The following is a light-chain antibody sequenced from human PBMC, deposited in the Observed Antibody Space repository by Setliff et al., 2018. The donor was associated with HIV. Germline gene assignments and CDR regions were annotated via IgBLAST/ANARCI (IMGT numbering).Light chain of an antibody. Sequence: QSALTQPASVSGTPGQSITISCIGTNSDVGGYNYVSWYQQHPGKAPKLLIYDVSDRPSGVSRRFSGSKSGNTASLTISGLQAEDEADYYCKSYTGSSPLYVFGSGTKGTVL. CDR3: KSYTGSSPLYV. J-gene: IGLJ1*01. V-gene: IGLV2-14*03. CDR2: DVS. CDR1: NSDVGGYNY.